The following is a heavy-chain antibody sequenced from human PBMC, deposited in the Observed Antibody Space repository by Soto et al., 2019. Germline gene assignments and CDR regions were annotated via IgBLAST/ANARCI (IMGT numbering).Heavy chain of an antibody. CDR1: GFTFGNYA. Sequence: GGSLRLSCAASGFTFGNYAMNWVRQAPGKGLEWVSAINGGGTRTYYADSAKGRFTISRDNAKNSVYLQMNSLVGDDTAVYYCARENWFFDYWGQGTPVTVSS. J-gene: IGHJ4*02. D-gene: IGHD3-10*01. V-gene: IGHV3-23*01. CDR2: INGGGTRT. CDR3: ARENWFFDY.